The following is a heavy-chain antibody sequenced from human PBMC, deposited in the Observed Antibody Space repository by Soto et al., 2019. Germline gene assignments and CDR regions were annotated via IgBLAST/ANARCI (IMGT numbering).Heavy chain of an antibody. J-gene: IGHJ1*01. D-gene: IGHD3-22*01. V-gene: IGHV3-30-3*01. Sequence: PGGSLRLSCAASGFTFSNHAMHWVRQAPGKGLEWVAVISYDGGNNYYADSVRGRFTISRDNSKNTVYLQMNSLSAEDTAVYYCGRQETGSLFYDSRARRRLLSYCGQGSWVPGSS. CDR3: GRQETGSLFYDSRARRRLLSY. CDR2: ISYDGGNN. CDR1: GFTFSNHA.